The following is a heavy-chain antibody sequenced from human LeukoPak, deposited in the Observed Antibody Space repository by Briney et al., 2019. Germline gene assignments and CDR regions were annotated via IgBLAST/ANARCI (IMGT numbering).Heavy chain of an antibody. Sequence: PGGSLRLSCAASGFIFSRHGMNWVRQAPGKGLEWVSGISWNSGSIGYADSVKGRFTISRDNAKNSLYLQMNSLRAEDTALYYCAKLGSGYPDYWGQGTLVTVSS. J-gene: IGHJ4*02. V-gene: IGHV3-9*01. CDR3: AKLGSGYPDY. CDR1: GFIFSRHG. D-gene: IGHD3-22*01. CDR2: ISWNSGSI.